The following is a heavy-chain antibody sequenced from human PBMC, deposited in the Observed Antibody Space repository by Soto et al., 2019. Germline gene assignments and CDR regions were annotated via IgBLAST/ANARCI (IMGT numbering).Heavy chain of an antibody. V-gene: IGHV3-21*01. D-gene: IGHD6-6*01. CDR2: VSSGSSNI. CDR1: GFTFSTYN. Sequence: EVELVESGGGLVKPGESLKLSCAASGFTFSTYNIIWVRQAPGKGLEWLASVSSGSSNIYYAASVKGRFTISRDNAQNSLFLQINSLSAEDTAVYYCARQYPSSSRHFDHWGQGTLVTVSA. J-gene: IGHJ4*02. CDR3: ARQYPSSSRHFDH.